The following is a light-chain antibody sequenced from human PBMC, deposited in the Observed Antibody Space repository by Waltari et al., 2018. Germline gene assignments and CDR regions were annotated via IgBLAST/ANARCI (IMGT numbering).Light chain of an antibody. CDR3: SSHTNINTWV. Sequence: QSALTQPPSASGSPGQSVPIPCTGTNRDVGGYNNVSWYKQPPAKAPNLMIYAVSKRPSGVPDRFSGSKSGNTASLTVSGLQAEDEADYYCSSHTNINTWVFGGGTKLTVL. CDR1: NRDVGGYNN. CDR2: AVS. J-gene: IGLJ3*02. V-gene: IGLV2-8*01.